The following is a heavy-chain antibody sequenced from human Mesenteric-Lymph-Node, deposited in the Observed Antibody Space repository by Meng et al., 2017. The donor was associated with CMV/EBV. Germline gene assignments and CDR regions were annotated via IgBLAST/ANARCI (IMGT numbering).Heavy chain of an antibody. CDR1: EDSVTSNSAA. CDR3: ARDVTGDLQFDY. V-gene: IGHV6-1*01. J-gene: IGHJ4*02. CDR2: TYYRSKWYN. Sequence: ISEDSVTSNSAAWNWIRQCPARGLEWQGRTYYRSKWYNDYAVSVKSRITINPDTSKNQFSLQLNSVTPEDTVVYYCARDVTGDLQFDYWGQGTLVTVSS. D-gene: IGHD7-27*01.